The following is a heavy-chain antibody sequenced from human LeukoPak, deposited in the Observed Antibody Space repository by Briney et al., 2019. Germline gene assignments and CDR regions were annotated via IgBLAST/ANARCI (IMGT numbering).Heavy chain of an antibody. CDR3: ARAPGDTVD. CDR1: GFTFCSYS. CDR2: ISSSSNYI. D-gene: IGHD2-15*01. Sequence: GGTLRLSCAASGFTFCSYSMNWVRQAPGTGLEWVSSISSSSNYIYYADSVKGRFTISRDNAKNSMYLQMNSLRAEDTAVYYCARAPGDTVDWGQGALVTVSS. J-gene: IGHJ4*02. V-gene: IGHV3-21*01.